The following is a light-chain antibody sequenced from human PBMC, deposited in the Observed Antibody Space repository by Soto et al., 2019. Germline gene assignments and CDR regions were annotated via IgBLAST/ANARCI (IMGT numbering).Light chain of an antibody. V-gene: IGKV1-6*01. Sequence: IQMTQSPSSLSASVGDRVTITCRASQGVRGDVGWYQQKPGKAPKLLIYSASTLQRGVPSRFSGSGSGTDFTLTISVLQPEDFATYYCLQESNYPLTFGGGTKVEIK. CDR1: QGVRGD. CDR2: SAS. J-gene: IGKJ4*01. CDR3: LQESNYPLT.